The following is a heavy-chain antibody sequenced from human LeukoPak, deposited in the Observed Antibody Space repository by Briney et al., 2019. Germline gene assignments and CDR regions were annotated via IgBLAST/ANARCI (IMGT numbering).Heavy chain of an antibody. V-gene: IGHV3-23*01. CDR2: INGGSDRT. J-gene: IGHJ5*02. Sequence: GGSLRLSWAASGFTFSNYAMTWVRQAPGKGLEWVSAINGGSDRTYYADSVKGRFTISRDNSKDTMYLQMNTLRVEDTAVYYCAKDAILRWFGGSGVGRFDPWGQGTLVSVSS. CDR1: GFTFSNYA. CDR3: AKDAILRWFGGSGVGRFDP. D-gene: IGHD3-10*01.